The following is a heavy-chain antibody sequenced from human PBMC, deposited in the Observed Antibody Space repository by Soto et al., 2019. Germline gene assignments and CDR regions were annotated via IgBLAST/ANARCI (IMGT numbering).Heavy chain of an antibody. CDR3: AREDIVVVPAAPRPDGPDYYYYGMDV. CDR1: GYTFASYA. J-gene: IGHJ6*02. D-gene: IGHD2-2*01. V-gene: IGHV1-18*01. CDR2: ISAYNGNT. Sequence: GASVKVSCKASGYTFASYAISWMRQAPGQGLEWMGWISAYNGNTNYAQKLQGRVTMTTDTSTSTAYMELRSLRSDDTAVYYCAREDIVVVPAAPRPDGPDYYYYGMDVWGQGTTVTV.